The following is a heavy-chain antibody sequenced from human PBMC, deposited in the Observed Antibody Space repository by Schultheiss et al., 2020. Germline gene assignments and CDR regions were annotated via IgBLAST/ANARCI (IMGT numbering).Heavy chain of an antibody. J-gene: IGHJ4*02. CDR3: ARVSRTATDY. CDR1: GGSISSGGYY. Sequence: SETLSLTCTVSGGSISSGGYYWSWIRQHPGKGLEWIGYIYYSGSTNYNPSLKSRVTISVDTSKNQFSLKLSSVTAADTAVYYCARVSRTATDYWGQGTLVTVSS. V-gene: IGHV4-61*08. D-gene: IGHD2-21*02. CDR2: IYYSGST.